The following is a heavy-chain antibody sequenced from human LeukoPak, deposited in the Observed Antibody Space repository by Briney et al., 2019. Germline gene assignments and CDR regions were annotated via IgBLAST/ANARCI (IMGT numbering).Heavy chain of an antibody. V-gene: IGHV5-51*01. CDR1: GYNFATSW. D-gene: IGHD3-22*01. CDR2: IYPGDSDT. J-gene: IGHJ3*02. CDR3: ARTGPYYYDSSGYGNDAFDI. Sequence: HGESLKISCKGSGYNFATSWIGWVRQMPGKGLEWMGIIYPGDSDTRYSPSFQGQVTISADKSISTAYLQWSSLKASDTAMYYCARTGPYYYDSSGYGNDAFDIWGQGTMVTVSS.